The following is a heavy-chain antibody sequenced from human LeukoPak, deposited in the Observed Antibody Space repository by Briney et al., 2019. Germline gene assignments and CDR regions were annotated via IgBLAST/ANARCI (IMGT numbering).Heavy chain of an antibody. J-gene: IGHJ4*02. CDR1: GYTLTSYY. V-gene: IGHV1-18*04. D-gene: IGHD3-9*01. CDR3: ARVKDPVLRYFDWLSDYFDY. Sequence: VASVKVSCKASGYTLTSYYMHWVRQAPGQGLEWMRWISAYNGNTNYAQKLQGRVTMTTDTSASTAYMELRSLRSDDTAVYYCARVKDPVLRYFDWLSDYFDYWGQGTLVTVSS. CDR2: ISAYNGNT.